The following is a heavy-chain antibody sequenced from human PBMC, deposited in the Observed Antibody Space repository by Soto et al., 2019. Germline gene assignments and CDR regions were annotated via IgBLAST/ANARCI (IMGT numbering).Heavy chain of an antibody. CDR2: INHSGST. V-gene: IGHV4-34*01. J-gene: IGHJ5*02. D-gene: IGHD3-3*01. Sequence: SETLSLTCAVYGGSFSGYYWSWIRQPPRKRLEWIGEINHSGSTNYNPSLKSRVTISVDTSKNQFSLKLSSVTAADTAVYYCARGRRGTYYDFWSGYYSHWFDPWGQGTLVTVSS. CDR3: ARGRRGTYYDFWSGYYSHWFDP. CDR1: GGSFSGYY.